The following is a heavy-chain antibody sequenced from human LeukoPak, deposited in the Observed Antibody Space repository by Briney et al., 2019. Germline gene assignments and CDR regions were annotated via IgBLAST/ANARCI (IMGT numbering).Heavy chain of an antibody. J-gene: IGHJ4*02. CDR3: ATEGAVAAYFDY. CDR1: GGSISSYY. Sequence: SSETLSLTCTVSGGSISSYYWSWIRQPAGKGLKWIGRIYTSGSTNYNPSLKSRVTMSVDTSKNQFSLKLSSVTAADTAVYYCATEGAVAAYFDYWRQSTPVTVSS. CDR2: IYTSGST. V-gene: IGHV4-4*07. D-gene: IGHD6-19*01.